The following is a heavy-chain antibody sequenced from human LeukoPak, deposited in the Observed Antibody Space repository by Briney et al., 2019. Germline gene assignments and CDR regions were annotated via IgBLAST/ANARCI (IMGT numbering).Heavy chain of an antibody. CDR1: GFTFSSFG. CDR3: AKAPVTTCSGAYCYPFDY. Sequence: GGSLRLSCGASGFTFSSFGMHWVRQAPGKGLEWVAFIRYDGSNGYYADSVKGRFTISRDSYKNTLYLQMNSLRAEDAAVYYCAKAPVTTCSGAYCYPFDYWGQGTLVTVSS. D-gene: IGHD2-15*01. CDR2: IRYDGSNG. V-gene: IGHV3-30*02. J-gene: IGHJ4*02.